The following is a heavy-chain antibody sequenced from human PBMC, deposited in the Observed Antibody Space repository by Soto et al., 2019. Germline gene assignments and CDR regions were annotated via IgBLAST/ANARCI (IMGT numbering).Heavy chain of an antibody. Sequence: QVQLQESGPGLVKPSGTLSLTCAVSGGSISSSNWWSWVRQPPGKGLEWIGEIYHSGSTNYNPSLGSRVTISVDKSKNQFSLKLSSVTAADTAVYYCARVTGHYYYGMDVWGQGTTVTVSS. CDR3: ARVTGHYYYGMDV. CDR2: IYHSGST. V-gene: IGHV4-4*02. D-gene: IGHD3-10*01. J-gene: IGHJ6*02. CDR1: GGSISSSNW.